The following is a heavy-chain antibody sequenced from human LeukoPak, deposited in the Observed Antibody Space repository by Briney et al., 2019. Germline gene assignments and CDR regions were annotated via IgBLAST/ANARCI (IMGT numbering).Heavy chain of an antibody. D-gene: IGHD3-9*01. CDR1: GFTFSSSA. V-gene: IGHV3-23*01. CDR3: AKCILTGYYKGYMDV. J-gene: IGHJ6*03. CDR2: INWNGGST. Sequence: GGSLRLSCVVSGFTFSSSAMSWVRQAPGKGLEWVSGINWNGGSTGYADSVKGRFTISRDNSKNTLYLQMNSLRAEDTAVYYCAKCILTGYYKGYMDVWGKGTTVTISS.